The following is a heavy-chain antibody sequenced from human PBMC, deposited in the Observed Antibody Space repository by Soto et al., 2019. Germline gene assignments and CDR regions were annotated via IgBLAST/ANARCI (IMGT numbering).Heavy chain of an antibody. CDR3: ARDAQKVDIVATTVDY. CDR1: GFHFRNYG. J-gene: IGHJ4*02. D-gene: IGHD5-12*01. CDR2: IWYDGSNK. V-gene: IGHV3-33*01. Sequence: QVQLVESGGGVVQPGMSLRLSCAASGFHFRNYGMHWVRQAPGKGLEWVAVIWYDGSNKYYADFAKGRFTISRDNSQNTLYLQMKGLRDDDTAVYYCARDAQKVDIVATTVDYWGQGTLVTVSS.